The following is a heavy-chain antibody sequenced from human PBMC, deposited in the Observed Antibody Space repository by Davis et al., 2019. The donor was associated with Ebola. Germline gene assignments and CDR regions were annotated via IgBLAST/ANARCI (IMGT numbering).Heavy chain of an antibody. Sequence: SVKVSCKASRGTFSSYAISWVRQAPGQGLEWMGGIIPIFGTANYAQKFQGRVTITADKSTSTAYMELSSLRSEDTAVYYCARDLYHDESLYSSGWYSGVHWGQGTLVTVSS. CDR3: ARDLYHDESLYSSGWYSGVH. CDR1: RGTFSSYA. D-gene: IGHD6-19*01. CDR2: IIPIFGTA. V-gene: IGHV1-69*06. J-gene: IGHJ4*02.